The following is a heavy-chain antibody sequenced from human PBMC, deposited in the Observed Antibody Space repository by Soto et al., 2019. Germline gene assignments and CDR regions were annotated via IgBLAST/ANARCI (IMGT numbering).Heavy chain of an antibody. D-gene: IGHD2-8*02. CDR2: IYSNGGT. CDR3: ASFLVGATARNDFDS. J-gene: IGHJ4*02. Sequence: QLQLQESGPGLVKPSETLSLTCTVSGGSIRSSSSYYWGWIRQPPGKGLEWIGSIYSNGGTYDSPSLKSRATVSIDTSKNQFFLTVRSVTAADTAVYYCASFLVGATARNDFDSWGLGTLVTISS. V-gene: IGHV4-39*01. CDR1: GGSIRSSSSYY.